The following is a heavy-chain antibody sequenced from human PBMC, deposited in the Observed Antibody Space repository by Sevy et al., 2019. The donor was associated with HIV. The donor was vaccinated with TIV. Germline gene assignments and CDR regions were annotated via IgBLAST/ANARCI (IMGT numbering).Heavy chain of an antibody. V-gene: IGHV1-2*02. CDR2: INPNSGGT. J-gene: IGHJ5*02. D-gene: IGHD5-12*01. Sequence: ASVKVSCKASGYTFTGYYMHWLRQAPGQGLEWMGWINPNSGGTNYAQKFQGRVTMTRDTSISTAYMELSRLRSDDTAVYYCAREVPAATIMSWFDPWGQGTLVTVSS. CDR1: GYTFTGYY. CDR3: AREVPAATIMSWFDP.